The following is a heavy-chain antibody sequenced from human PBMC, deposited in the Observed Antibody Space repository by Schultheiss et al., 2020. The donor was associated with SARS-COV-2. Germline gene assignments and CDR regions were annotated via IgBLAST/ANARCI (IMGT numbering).Heavy chain of an antibody. Sequence: GGSLRLSCAASGFTFRNYAMSWVRQAPGKGLEWVSAISGFGDFTYYADSVKGRFTISRDNSKSTVYLQMNSLRAEDTAVYYCARDLVGNGFDIWGQGTMVTVSS. J-gene: IGHJ3*02. CDR2: ISGFGDFT. D-gene: IGHD2-15*01. CDR1: GFTFRNYA. V-gene: IGHV3-23*01. CDR3: ARDLVGNGFDI.